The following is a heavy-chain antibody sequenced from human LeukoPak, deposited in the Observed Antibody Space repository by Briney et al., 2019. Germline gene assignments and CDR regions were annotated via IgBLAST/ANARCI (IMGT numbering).Heavy chain of an antibody. D-gene: IGHD3-22*01. CDR1: EYTFSNYA. V-gene: IGHV3-23*01. CDR2: IDSGGGST. CDR3: ASADGSGYRYY. Sequence: GGSLRLSCVASEYTFSNYAMSWVRQAPGKGLEWVSSIDSGGGSTYYVDSVKGRFTISRDNSKNTLYLQMNSLRAKDTAIYYCASADGSGYRYYWGQGTLVTVSS. J-gene: IGHJ4*02.